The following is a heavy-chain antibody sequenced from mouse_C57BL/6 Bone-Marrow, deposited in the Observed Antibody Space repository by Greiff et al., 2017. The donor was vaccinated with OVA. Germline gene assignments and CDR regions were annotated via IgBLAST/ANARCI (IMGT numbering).Heavy chain of an antibody. CDR1: GFNIKDDY. CDR3: TFWDGWYFDV. Sequence: VQLQQSGAELVRPGASVKLSCTASGFNIKDDYMHWVKQRPEQGLEWIGWIDPENGDTEYASKFQGKATITADTSSNTAYLQLSSLTSEDTAVYYCTFWDGWYFDVWGTGTTVTVSS. CDR2: IDPENGDT. J-gene: IGHJ1*03. D-gene: IGHD4-1*01. V-gene: IGHV14-4*01.